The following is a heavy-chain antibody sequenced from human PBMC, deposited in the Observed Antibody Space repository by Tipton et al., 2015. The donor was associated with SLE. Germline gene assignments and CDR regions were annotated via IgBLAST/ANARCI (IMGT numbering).Heavy chain of an antibody. CDR3: ARVPFWSGYYGNYNFYAMDV. CDR1: EFTFSRYW. CDR2: IKQDGSDK. D-gene: IGHD3-3*01. J-gene: IGHJ6*02. V-gene: IGHV3-7*01. Sequence: SLRLSCAAPEFTFSRYWMSWVRQAPGKGLEWLGNIKQDGSDKYYADSVKGRFTISRDNAKNSLYLQMNSLRAEDTAVYYCARVPFWSGYYGNYNFYAMDVWGQGTTVTVSS.